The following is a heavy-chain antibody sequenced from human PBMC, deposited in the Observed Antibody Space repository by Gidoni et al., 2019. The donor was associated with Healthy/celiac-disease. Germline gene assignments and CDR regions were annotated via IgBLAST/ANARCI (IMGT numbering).Heavy chain of an antibody. D-gene: IGHD3-10*01. CDR2: IYHSGST. Sequence: ETLSLTCAVSGYSISSGYYWGWIRQPPGKGLEWIGSIYHSGSTYYHPSLKSRVTISVDTSKNQFSLKLSSVTAADTAVYYCARGCITMVPGGGYFDYWGQGTLVTVSS. V-gene: IGHV4-38-2*01. CDR1: GYSISSGYY. J-gene: IGHJ4*02. CDR3: ARGCITMVPGGGYFDY.